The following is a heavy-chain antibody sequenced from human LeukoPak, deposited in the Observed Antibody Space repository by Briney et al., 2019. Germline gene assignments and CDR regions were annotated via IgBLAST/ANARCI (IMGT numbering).Heavy chain of an antibody. CDR3: ARVLAVTGTPKRFDY. Sequence: PSDTLSLTCTVSGVSINNYYWTWIRQSPGKGLEWIGYISDSGSTNYNPSLKSRLTISVDTSKNQFSLKLNTVTAADTAVYYCARVLAVTGTPKRFDYWGQGTLVTVSS. CDR2: ISDSGST. V-gene: IGHV4-59*07. D-gene: IGHD6-19*01. CDR1: GVSINNYY. J-gene: IGHJ4*02.